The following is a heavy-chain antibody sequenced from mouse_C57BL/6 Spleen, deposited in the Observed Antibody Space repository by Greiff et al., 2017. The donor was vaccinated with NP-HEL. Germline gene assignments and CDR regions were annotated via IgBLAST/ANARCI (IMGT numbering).Heavy chain of an antibody. CDR2: LRSKSNNYAT. Sequence: EAGGGLVQPKGSLKLSCAASGFSFNTYAMNWVRQAPGKGLEWVARLRSKSNNYATYYADSVKDRFTISRDDSESMLYLQMNNLKTEDTAMYYCVRHPYYGDYYAMDYWGQGTSVTVSS. CDR3: VRHPYYGDYYAMDY. CDR1: GFSFNTYA. J-gene: IGHJ4*01. D-gene: IGHD1-1*01. V-gene: IGHV10-1*01.